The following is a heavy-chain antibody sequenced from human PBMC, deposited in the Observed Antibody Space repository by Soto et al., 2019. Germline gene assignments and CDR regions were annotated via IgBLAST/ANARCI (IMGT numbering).Heavy chain of an antibody. J-gene: IGHJ4*02. Sequence: GGSLRLSCAASGFTFSNAWMNWVRQAPGKGLEWVSVIYRGGSTYYADSVKGRFTISRHNSKNTLYLQMNSLRAEDTAVYYCARANYDFWSGYSDYWGQGTLVTVSS. D-gene: IGHD3-3*01. CDR3: ARANYDFWSGYSDY. CDR2: IYRGGST. CDR1: GFTFSNAW. V-gene: IGHV3-53*04.